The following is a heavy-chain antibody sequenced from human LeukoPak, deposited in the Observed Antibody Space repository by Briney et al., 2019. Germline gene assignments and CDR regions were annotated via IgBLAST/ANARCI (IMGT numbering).Heavy chain of an antibody. V-gene: IGHV1-18*01. D-gene: IGHD2-2*03. CDR2: ISAYNGNT. Sequence: ASVKVSCKASGYTFTSYGISWVRQAPGQGLEWMGWISAYNGNTNYAQKLQGRVTMTTDTSTSTAYMELRSLRSDDTAVYYCARDLDGYCSSTSCYRFGYWGQGTLVTVSS. CDR1: GYTFTSYG. CDR3: ARDLDGYCSSTSCYRFGY. J-gene: IGHJ4*02.